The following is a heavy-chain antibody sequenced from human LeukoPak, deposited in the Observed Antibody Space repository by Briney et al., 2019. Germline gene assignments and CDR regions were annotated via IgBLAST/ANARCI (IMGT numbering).Heavy chain of an antibody. D-gene: IGHD1-26*01. Sequence: RPGGSLRLACAAPGFTFSSYGMHWVRQAPGKGLEWVAVISYDGSNKYYADSVKGRFTISRDNSLNTLYLQMSNLRPEDTAIYYCAKHSHDDSAPRWETHYDAWGQGALVIVSS. CDR3: AKHSHDDSAPRWETHYDA. CDR1: GFTFSSYG. CDR2: ISYDGSNK. J-gene: IGHJ5*02. V-gene: IGHV3-30*18.